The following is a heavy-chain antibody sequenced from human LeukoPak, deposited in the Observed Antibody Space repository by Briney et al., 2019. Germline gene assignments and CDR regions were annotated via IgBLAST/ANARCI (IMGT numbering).Heavy chain of an antibody. Sequence: GSSVKVSCKASGGTFSSYAISWVRQAPGQGLECMGRIIPIFGIANYAQKFQGRVTITADKSTSTAYMELSSLRSEDTAVYYCASSYYYDSSGYYEVDYWGQGTLVTVSS. D-gene: IGHD3-22*01. J-gene: IGHJ4*02. CDR3: ASSYYYDSSGYYEVDY. V-gene: IGHV1-69*04. CDR1: GGTFSSYA. CDR2: IIPIFGIA.